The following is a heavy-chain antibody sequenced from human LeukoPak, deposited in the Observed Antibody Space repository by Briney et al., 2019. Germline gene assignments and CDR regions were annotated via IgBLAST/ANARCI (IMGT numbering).Heavy chain of an antibody. CDR1: GFTFSSYG. D-gene: IGHD5-12*01. CDR3: AKSRGYDQYYFDY. Sequence: GGSLRLSCAASGFTFSSYGMHWVRQAPGKGLEWVAVIWYDGSNKYYADSVKGRFTISRDNSKNTLYLQMNSLRAEDTAVYYCAKSRGYDQYYFDYWGQGTLVTVSS. V-gene: IGHV3-30*02. CDR2: IWYDGSNK. J-gene: IGHJ4*02.